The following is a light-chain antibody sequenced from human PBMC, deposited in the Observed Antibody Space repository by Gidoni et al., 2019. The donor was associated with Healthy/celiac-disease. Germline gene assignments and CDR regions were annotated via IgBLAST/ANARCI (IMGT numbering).Light chain of an antibody. Sequence: THPASVSGSPGQSITISCTGTSSDVGGYNYVSWYQQHPGKAPKLMIYDVSNRPSGVSNRFSGSKSGNTASLTISGLQAEDEADYYCSSYTSSSTRVFGGGTKLTVL. J-gene: IGLJ2*01. V-gene: IGLV2-14*03. CDR1: SSDVGGYNY. CDR2: DVS. CDR3: SSYTSSSTRV.